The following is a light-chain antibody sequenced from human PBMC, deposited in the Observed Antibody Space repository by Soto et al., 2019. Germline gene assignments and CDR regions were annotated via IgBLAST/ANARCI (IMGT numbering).Light chain of an antibody. J-gene: IGKJ2*01. CDR3: QQYGTSPYT. V-gene: IGKV3-20*01. Sequence: DNVLTQSPGTLSLSPGERATLSCRASQRVSSYLAWYQQKPGQAPRLLIYGASSRATGIPDRFSGSGSGTDFSLTISRLEPEDFAVYYCQQYGTSPYTFGQGTKLEI. CDR1: QRVSSY. CDR2: GAS.